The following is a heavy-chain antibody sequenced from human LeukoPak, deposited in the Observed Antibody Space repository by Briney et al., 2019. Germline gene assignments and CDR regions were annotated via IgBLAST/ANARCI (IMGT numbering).Heavy chain of an antibody. CDR2: IYASGST. Sequence: SETLSLTCTVSGVSFSPYYRSWIRQPAGKGLEWIGRIYASGSTNYNPSLKSRVTMSVDTSKNQFSLQVNSVTAADTAVYYCASSMSTVGFDYWGQGTLVAVSS. CDR3: ASSMSTVGFDY. D-gene: IGHD1-26*01. J-gene: IGHJ4*02. CDR1: GVSFSPYY. V-gene: IGHV4-4*07.